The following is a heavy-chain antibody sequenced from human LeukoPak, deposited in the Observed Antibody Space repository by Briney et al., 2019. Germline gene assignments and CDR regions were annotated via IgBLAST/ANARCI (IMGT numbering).Heavy chain of an antibody. J-gene: IGHJ4*02. Sequence: SETLSLTCTVSGGSISSYYWSWIRQPAGKGLEWIGRIYTSGSTNYNPSLKSRVTMSVDTSKNQFSLKLSSVTAADTAVYYRARELQTVAGTLPTGVFDYWGQGTLVTVSS. V-gene: IGHV4-4*07. CDR1: GGSISSYY. CDR2: IYTSGST. CDR3: ARELQTVAGTLPTGVFDY. D-gene: IGHD6-19*01.